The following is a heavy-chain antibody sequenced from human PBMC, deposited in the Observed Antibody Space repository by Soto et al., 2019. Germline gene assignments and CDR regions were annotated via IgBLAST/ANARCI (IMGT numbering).Heavy chain of an antibody. CDR1: GFTFTNYY. V-gene: IGHV1-18*01. J-gene: IGHJ4*02. Sequence: QVQLVQSGAEVKKPEASVKVSCKTSGFTFTNYYINWVRQAPGQGLEVMGWISAYSGNTNYAQNLQGRVTMTTDTSASTAYLELRSLRSDDTAVYFCARGDTYYVNWYFDYWGQGTLVTVSS. CDR2: ISAYSGNT. D-gene: IGHD1-1*01. CDR3: ARGDTYYVNWYFDY.